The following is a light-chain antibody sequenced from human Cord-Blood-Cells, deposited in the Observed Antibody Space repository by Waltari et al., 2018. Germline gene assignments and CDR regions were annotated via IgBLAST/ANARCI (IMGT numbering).Light chain of an antibody. CDR2: DAS. J-gene: IGKJ2*01. CDR3: QQYYNVPYT. CDR1: QDISNC. V-gene: IGKV1-33*01. Sequence: DIQMTQSTSSLSASVGDSVTITCQASQDISNCLTWYQQKPGKATKLLIYDASNLETGVPSRFSGSGSGTDFTFTISSLQPEDIATYYCQQYYNVPYTFGQGTKLEIK.